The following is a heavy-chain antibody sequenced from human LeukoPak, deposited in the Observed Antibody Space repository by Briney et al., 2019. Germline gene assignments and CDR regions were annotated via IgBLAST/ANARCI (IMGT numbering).Heavy chain of an antibody. CDR1: GFTLRGYE. CDR3: ARRLHYYGLGL. Sequence: HGGSLRLSCAAFGFTLRGYEITWVRQAPGKGLEWVGREIAGGSPTYNADSVQGRFTISRDNAENSVYLQMHGLRAEDTAAYFCARRLHYYGLGLWGQEPRVTVSS. CDR2: EIAGGSPT. V-gene: IGHV3-48*03. J-gene: IGHJ6*01.